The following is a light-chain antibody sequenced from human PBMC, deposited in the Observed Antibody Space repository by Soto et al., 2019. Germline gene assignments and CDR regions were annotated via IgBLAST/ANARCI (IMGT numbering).Light chain of an antibody. CDR1: QRVSSSY. J-gene: IGKJ2*01. CDR3: QQYGNAPYT. CDR2: DAS. Sequence: EIVLTQSPATLSLSPGERATLSCGASQRVSSSYLAWYQQKPGLAPRLLIYDASRRATGIPDRFSGSGSGTDFTLIISRLEPEDFAVYYCQQYGNAPYTFGQGTKLEIK. V-gene: IGKV3D-20*01.